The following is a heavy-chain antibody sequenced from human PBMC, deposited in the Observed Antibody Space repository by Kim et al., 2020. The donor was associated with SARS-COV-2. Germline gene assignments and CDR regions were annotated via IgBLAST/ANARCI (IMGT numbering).Heavy chain of an antibody. CDR1: GFTFSSYW. CDR3: ARDFNGSGRSAFDI. Sequence: GGSLRLSCAASGFTFSSYWMSWVRQAPGKGLEWVANIKQDGSEKYYVDSVKGRFTISRDNAKNSLYLQMNSLRAEDTAVYYCARDFNGSGRSAFDIWGQGTMVTVSS. D-gene: IGHD3-10*01. CDR2: IKQDGSEK. V-gene: IGHV3-7*01. J-gene: IGHJ3*02.